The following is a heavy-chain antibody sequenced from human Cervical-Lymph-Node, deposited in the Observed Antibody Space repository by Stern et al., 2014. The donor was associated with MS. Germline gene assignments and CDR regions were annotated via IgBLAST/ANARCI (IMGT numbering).Heavy chain of an antibody. Sequence: DQLVESGGGVVQPGRSLRLSCAASGFTFSSFGMHWVRQAPGPGLEWVAVIRYDGSNKYYVDSVKVRFTISRDNSRNTLYLQMNSLRDEDTAVYYCARRSQYDALDIWGQGTMVTVSS. V-gene: IGHV3-33*01. CDR3: ARRSQYDALDI. CDR2: IRYDGSNK. CDR1: GFTFSSFG. J-gene: IGHJ3*02.